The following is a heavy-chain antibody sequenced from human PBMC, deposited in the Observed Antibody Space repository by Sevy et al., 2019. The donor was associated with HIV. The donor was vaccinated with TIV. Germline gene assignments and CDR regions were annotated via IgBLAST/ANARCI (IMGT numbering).Heavy chain of an antibody. V-gene: IGHV4-31*11. CDR2: IFHSGKT. CDR3: ARHGGGSNYYAMDV. Sequence: SETLSLTRAVSGGSIGAGGYSWSWIRQHPGKGLEWVGYIFHSGKTYFNSSLEGRVTISVHTSKTQFSLKLTSVTAADTAIYYCARHGGGSNYYAMDVWGQGTTVTVSS. CDR1: GGSIGAGGYS. J-gene: IGHJ6*02. D-gene: IGHD2-15*01.